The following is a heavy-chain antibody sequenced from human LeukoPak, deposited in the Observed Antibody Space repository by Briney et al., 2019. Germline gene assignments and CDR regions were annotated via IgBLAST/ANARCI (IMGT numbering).Heavy chain of an antibody. V-gene: IGHV4-34*01. CDR2: INHSGST. CDR3: ARHSSGYMGNDY. Sequence: SATLSLLCTVCVGPLCGYHWRGIRHPTGKGLEWMWEINHSGSTNYNPSLKGRVTISVDTSKNQFSLKLSSVTAADTAVYFCARHSSGYMGNDYWGRGTLVTVSS. CDR1: VGPLCGYH. D-gene: IGHD3-22*01. J-gene: IGHJ4*02.